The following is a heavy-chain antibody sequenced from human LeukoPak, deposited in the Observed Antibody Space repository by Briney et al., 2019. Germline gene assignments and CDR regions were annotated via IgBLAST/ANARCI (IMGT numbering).Heavy chain of an antibody. J-gene: IGHJ4*02. D-gene: IGHD6-6*01. CDR1: GFTFSSIA. CDR2: ISGSGGGT. CDR3: ARIGYSSSSFDS. V-gene: IGHV3-23*01. Sequence: GGSLRLSCAASGFTFSSIAMSWVRQAPDKGLEWVSTISGSGGGTYYADSVKGRFTISRDDSKNTLYLQMNSLRADDTAVYYCARIGYSSSSFDSWGQGTLVTVSS.